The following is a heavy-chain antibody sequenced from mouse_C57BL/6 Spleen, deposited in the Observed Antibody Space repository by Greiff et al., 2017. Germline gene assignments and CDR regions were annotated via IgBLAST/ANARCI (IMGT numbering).Heavy chain of an antibody. V-gene: IGHV3-6*01. Sequence: DVQLQESGPGLVKPSQSLSLTCSVTGYSITSGYYWNWIRQFPGNKLEWMGYISYDGSNNYNPSLKNRISITRDTSKNQFFLKLNSVTTEDTATYYCALYYDYEGGYFDVWGTGTTVTVSS. J-gene: IGHJ1*03. CDR3: ALYYDYEGGYFDV. CDR1: GYSITSGYY. D-gene: IGHD2-4*01. CDR2: ISYDGSN.